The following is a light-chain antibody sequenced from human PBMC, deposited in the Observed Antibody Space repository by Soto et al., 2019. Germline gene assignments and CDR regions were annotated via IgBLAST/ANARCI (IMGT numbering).Light chain of an antibody. CDR1: PSVTNY. CDR2: GAS. V-gene: IGKV3-15*01. J-gene: IGKJ5*01. Sequence: EIVLTQSPATLSLSPGERATLSCRASPSVTNYLAWYQQKPGQPPRLLIYGASTRATGIPARFSGSGSGTDFTLTISSLQSEDFAVYYCQQYYDWPITFGQGTRLENK. CDR3: QQYYDWPIT.